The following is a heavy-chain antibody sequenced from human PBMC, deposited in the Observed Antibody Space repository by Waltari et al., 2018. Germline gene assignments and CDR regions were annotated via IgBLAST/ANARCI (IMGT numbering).Heavy chain of an antibody. V-gene: IGHV3-30-3*01. CDR2: ISLDGNTY. D-gene: IGHD2-8*02. Sequence: QVQLVESGGGVVEPGGSLRLSCAASGFTFTSYAVHWVRQAPGKGLERVAVISLDGNTYYNADSVKGRFTRSRDNSRKMVYLQMNSLRGEDTAVYYCARDYTGEGAFDIWGQGATVTVSS. CDR1: GFTFTSYA. CDR3: ARDYTGEGAFDI. J-gene: IGHJ3*02.